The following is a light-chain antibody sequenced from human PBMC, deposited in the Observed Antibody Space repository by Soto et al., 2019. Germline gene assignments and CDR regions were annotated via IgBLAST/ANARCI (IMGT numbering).Light chain of an antibody. J-gene: IGLJ2*01. V-gene: IGLV2-8*01. Sequence: QSALTQPPSASGSPGQSVTISCTGTSSDVGGYNFVSWYQQHPGKAPKLMIYDVTGRPSGVPDRFSGSKSGNTDSLTVSGLQGEDEADYYCTSYAGSNIPVLFGGGTKVTVL. CDR2: DVT. CDR3: TSYAGSNIPVL. CDR1: SSDVGGYNF.